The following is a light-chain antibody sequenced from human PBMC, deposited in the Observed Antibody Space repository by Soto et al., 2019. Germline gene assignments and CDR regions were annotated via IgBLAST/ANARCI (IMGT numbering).Light chain of an antibody. CDR1: QTLLYRNGNNY. V-gene: IGKV2-28*01. Sequence: DIVMTQSPLSLPVTPGEPASISCRSSQTLLYRNGNNYLDWYLKKPGQSQQLPIYLAANRASGVPDRISGSGSGTDFTLKISRVEADDVGVYYCMKALQTPLTFGGGTKVEIK. CDR2: LAA. CDR3: MKALQTPLT. J-gene: IGKJ4*01.